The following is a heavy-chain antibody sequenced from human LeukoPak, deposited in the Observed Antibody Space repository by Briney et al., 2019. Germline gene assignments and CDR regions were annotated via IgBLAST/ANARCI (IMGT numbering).Heavy chain of an antibody. Sequence: PSETLSLTCAVYGGSFSGYYWSWIRQPPGKGLEWIGEINHSGGTNYNPSLKSRVTISVDTSRNQFSLKLSSVTAADTAVYYCARRGFWSGYFDYWGQGALVTVSS. CDR2: INHSGGT. V-gene: IGHV4-34*01. CDR1: GGSFSGYY. CDR3: ARRGFWSGYFDY. D-gene: IGHD3-3*01. J-gene: IGHJ4*02.